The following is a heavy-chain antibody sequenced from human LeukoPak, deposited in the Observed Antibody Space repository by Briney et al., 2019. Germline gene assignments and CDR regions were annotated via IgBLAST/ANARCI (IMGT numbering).Heavy chain of an antibody. CDR1: GGSVRDYS. D-gene: IGHD3-10*01. J-gene: IGHJ4*02. Sequence: SETLSLTCSVSGGSVRDYSWSWIRQPPGKGLEWIGYVFYTGSTNLDPSLKSRVTMSTNTSKNQFSLKLTSVTAADTAVYYCASHFGSGFDSWGQGTLVTVSS. V-gene: IGHV4-59*02. CDR3: ASHFGSGFDS. CDR2: VFYTGST.